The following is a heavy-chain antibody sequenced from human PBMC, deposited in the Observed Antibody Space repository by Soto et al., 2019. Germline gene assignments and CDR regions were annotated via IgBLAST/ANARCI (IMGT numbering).Heavy chain of an antibody. CDR2: IIPVSGAA. CDR1: GGTFGSYA. CDR3: ATALGCRSTSCTLDY. D-gene: IGHD2-2*01. J-gene: IGHJ4*02. Sequence: QVQLVQSGAEVKKPGSSVKVSCKASGGTFGSYAFSWVRQAPGQGLEWMGGIIPVSGAAPYAQKCQGRVTITPDEPTSTAYMQLSSLSSQDTAVYYCATALGCRSTSCTLDYWGQGTRV. V-gene: IGHV1-69*01.